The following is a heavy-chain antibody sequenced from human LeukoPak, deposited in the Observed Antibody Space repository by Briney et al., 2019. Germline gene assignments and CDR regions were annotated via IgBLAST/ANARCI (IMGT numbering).Heavy chain of an antibody. CDR3: ARDWEGLGEYWYFDL. J-gene: IGHJ2*01. Sequence: ASVKVSFKASGYTFTCYYMHWVRQAPGQGLEWMGWINPNSGGTNYAQKFQGRVTMTRDTSISTAYMELSRLRSDATAVYYCARDWEGLGEYWYFDLWGRGTLVTVSS. V-gene: IGHV1-2*02. CDR2: INPNSGGT. CDR1: GYTFTCYY. D-gene: IGHD1-26*01.